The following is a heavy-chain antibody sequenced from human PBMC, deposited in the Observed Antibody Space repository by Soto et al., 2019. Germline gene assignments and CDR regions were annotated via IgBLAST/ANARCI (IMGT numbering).Heavy chain of an antibody. CDR1: GFTFSSYG. D-gene: IGHD3-10*01. J-gene: IGHJ4*02. CDR2: IWYDGSNK. V-gene: IGHV3-33*01. Sequence: GGSLRLSCAASGFTFSSYGMHWVRQAPGKGLEWVAVIWYDGSNKYYADSVKGRFTISRDNSKNTLYLQMNSLRAEDTAVYYCARDTVRGGHLSLDYWGQGTLVTVSS. CDR3: ARDTVRGGHLSLDY.